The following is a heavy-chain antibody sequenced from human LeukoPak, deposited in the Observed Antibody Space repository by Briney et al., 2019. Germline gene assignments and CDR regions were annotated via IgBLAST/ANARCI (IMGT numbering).Heavy chain of an antibody. Sequence: GGSLRLSCAASGFSFSKYSMNCVRQAPGEGLEWISHISGDSNAISYADSVKGRFTISRDNARNSLFLQMNNMRPEDTAVYYCAGDLPGGYTCDYWGQGTLVTVSS. CDR2: ISGDSNAI. CDR3: AGDLPGGYTCDY. V-gene: IGHV3-48*01. J-gene: IGHJ4*02. CDR1: GFSFSKYS. D-gene: IGHD5-18*01.